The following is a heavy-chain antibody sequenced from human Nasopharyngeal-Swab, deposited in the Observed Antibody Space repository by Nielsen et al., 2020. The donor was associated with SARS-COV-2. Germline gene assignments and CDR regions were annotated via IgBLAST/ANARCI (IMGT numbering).Heavy chain of an antibody. CDR3: ARLPRYYDILTGYNSYYYGMDV. D-gene: IGHD3-9*01. CDR1: GFTFSSYG. J-gene: IGHJ6*02. CDR2: ISYDGSNK. Sequence: SLNLSCASSGFTFSSYGMHWVRQAPGKGLEWVAVISYDGSNKYYADSVKGRFTISRDNSKNTLYLQMNSLRAEDTAVYYCARLPRYYDILTGYNSYYYGMDVWGQGTTVTVSS. V-gene: IGHV3-30*03.